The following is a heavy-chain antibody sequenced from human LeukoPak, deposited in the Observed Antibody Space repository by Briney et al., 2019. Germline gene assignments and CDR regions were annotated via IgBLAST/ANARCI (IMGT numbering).Heavy chain of an antibody. J-gene: IGHJ4*02. CDR3: ARAQGGYAYGYGDY. CDR1: GFTFSSYE. V-gene: IGHV3-48*03. Sequence: GGSLRLSCAASGFTFSSYEMNWVRQAPGRGLEWVSYISSSGSPIYYADSVKGRFTSSRDNAKNSLYLQMNSLRVEETAVYYCARAQGGYAYGYGDYWGQGTLVTVSS. D-gene: IGHD5-18*01. CDR2: ISSSGSPI.